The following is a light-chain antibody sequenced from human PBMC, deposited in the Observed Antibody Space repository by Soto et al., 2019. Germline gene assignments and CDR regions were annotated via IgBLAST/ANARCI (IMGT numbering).Light chain of an antibody. CDR1: QSVSNN. Sequence: ELVMTQSPVTLSVSPGERATLSCRASQSVSNNLAWYQQKPGQAPSLLIYVASTRATGIPASFSGSGSGTEFTLTISSLQSEDFAVYYCQQYNNWPPFTFGQGTRLEIK. CDR2: VAS. V-gene: IGKV3-15*01. J-gene: IGKJ5*01. CDR3: QQYNNWPPFT.